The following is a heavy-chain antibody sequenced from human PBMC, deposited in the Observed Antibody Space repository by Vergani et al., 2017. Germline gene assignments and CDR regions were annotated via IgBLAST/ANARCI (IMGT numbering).Heavy chain of an antibody. Sequence: QVQLVQSGAEVKKPGSSVKVSCKASGGTFSSYAISWVRQAPGQGLEWMGGIIPIFGTANYAQKFQGRVTITADESTSTAYMELSSLRYEATAVYYCARSRDYGDYVAWFDPWGQGTLVTVSS. D-gene: IGHD4-17*01. CDR2: IIPIFGTA. J-gene: IGHJ5*02. V-gene: IGHV1-69*01. CDR3: ARSRDYGDYVAWFDP. CDR1: GGTFSSYA.